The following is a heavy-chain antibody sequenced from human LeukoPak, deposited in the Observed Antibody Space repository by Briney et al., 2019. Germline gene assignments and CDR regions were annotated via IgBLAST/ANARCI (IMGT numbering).Heavy chain of an antibody. CDR3: ARSFDSYGYGDFDY. V-gene: IGHV3-30*03. CDR2: ISYDGTSK. CDR1: GFTFSGSG. Sequence: GGSLRLSCAASGFTFSGSGMHWVRQAPGKGLEWVATISYDGTSKYYAGSVKGRFTISRDKSKNTLYLQMNSLRAEDTAVYYCARSFDSYGYGDFDYWGQGTLVTVSS. D-gene: IGHD5-18*01. J-gene: IGHJ4*02.